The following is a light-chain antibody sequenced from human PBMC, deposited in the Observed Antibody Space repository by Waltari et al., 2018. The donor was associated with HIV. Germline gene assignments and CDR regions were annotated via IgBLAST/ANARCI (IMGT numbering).Light chain of an antibody. J-gene: IGKJ5*01. CDR2: GAT. CDR3: QQSFSAPT. V-gene: IGKV1-39*01. CDR1: QNIPHY. Sequence: DIQMAQSQSSLSASIGDRVTITCRASQNIPHYLNWYHQRPGKAPRLLIYGATRLQGGVPSRFRGIGSGTFFTLIITSLQPDDFGTYYTQQSFSAPTFGRGTRVDIK.